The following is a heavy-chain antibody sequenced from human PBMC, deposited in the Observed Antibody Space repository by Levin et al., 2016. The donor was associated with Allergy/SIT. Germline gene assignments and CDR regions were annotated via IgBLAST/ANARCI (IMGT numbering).Heavy chain of an antibody. CDR3: ARDGQTMVRGIRRGNGMDV. V-gene: IGHV3-48*03. D-gene: IGHD3-10*01. CDR1: GFTFSSYE. Sequence: GGSLRLSCAASGFTFSSYEMNWVRQAPGKGLEWVSYISSTASSIYYADSVKGRFTVSRDNANNSLYLQMNSLRAEDTAVYYCARDGQTMVRGIRRGNGMDVWGQGTTVTVSS. J-gene: IGHJ6*02. CDR2: ISSTASSI.